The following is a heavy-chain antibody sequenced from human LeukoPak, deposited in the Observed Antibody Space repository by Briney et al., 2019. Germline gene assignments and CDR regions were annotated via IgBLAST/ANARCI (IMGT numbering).Heavy chain of an antibody. V-gene: IGHV4-39*01. J-gene: IGHJ3*02. CDR2: FYYTGST. Sequence: SETLSLTCTVSGGSISSSSYYWGWIRQPPGKGLEWIGSFYYTGSTFYSPSLKSRVTISVDTSKNQFSLKLSSVTAADTAVYYCARRSGTYHAFDIWGQGTMVTVSS. D-gene: IGHD1-26*01. CDR3: ARRSGTYHAFDI. CDR1: GGSISSSSYY.